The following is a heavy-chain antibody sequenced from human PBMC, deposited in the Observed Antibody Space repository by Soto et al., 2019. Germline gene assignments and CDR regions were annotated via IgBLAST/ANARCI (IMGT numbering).Heavy chain of an antibody. D-gene: IGHD3-16*01. J-gene: IGHJ1*01. CDR1: GFTLSNYG. Sequence: GGSLRLSCAASGFTLSNYGMHWVRQAPGKGLDWVALIWYDGSHKYYADSVKGRFTISRDNSKNTLFLQMNNLRAEDTAVYFCAREYEAAEYFQHWGQGTQVTVSS. CDR3: AREYEAAEYFQH. CDR2: IWYDGSHK. V-gene: IGHV3-33*01.